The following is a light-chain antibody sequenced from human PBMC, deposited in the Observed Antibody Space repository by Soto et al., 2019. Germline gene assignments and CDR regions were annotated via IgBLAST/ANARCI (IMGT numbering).Light chain of an antibody. CDR2: EVS. V-gene: IGLV2-23*02. Sequence: QCVRTRAASGSGSPGAAGPLFCTGTSSYVGNYNLVSWYQQHPGKAPKLMICEVSKRPSGVSNRFSGSKSGNTASLTISGLQAEDEADYYCCSYAGSRTFVFGTGTKVTVL. CDR1: SSYVGNYNL. CDR3: CSYAGSRTFV. J-gene: IGLJ1*01.